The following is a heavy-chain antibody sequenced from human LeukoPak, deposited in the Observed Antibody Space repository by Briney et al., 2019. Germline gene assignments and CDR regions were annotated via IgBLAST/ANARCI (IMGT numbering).Heavy chain of an antibody. V-gene: IGHV3-64*01. J-gene: IGHJ4*02. Sequence: GGSLRLSCAASGFTFSTYAMYWVRQAPGQGLEYLSAISSNGNNAYYANSVKGRFTISRDNSKNRLYLQMGSLRTEDMAVYYCARAAPLGPYYYDRSGPLDYWGQGTLVTVSS. CDR3: ARAAPLGPYYYDRSGPLDY. D-gene: IGHD3-22*01. CDR1: GFTFSTYA. CDR2: ISSNGNNA.